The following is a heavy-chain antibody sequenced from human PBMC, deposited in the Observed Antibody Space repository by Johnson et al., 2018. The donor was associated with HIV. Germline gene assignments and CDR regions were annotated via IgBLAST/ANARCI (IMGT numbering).Heavy chain of an antibody. Sequence: QVQLVESGGGVVRPGGSLRLSCAASGFTFDDYGMSWVRQAPGKGLEWVALISYDGSNKYYADSVKGRFTISRDNSKNTLYLQMNSLRAEDTAVFYCARAIVVDDDAFDIWVQGTMVTVSS. V-gene: IGHV3-30*03. D-gene: IGHD3-22*01. J-gene: IGHJ3*02. CDR3: ARAIVVDDDAFDI. CDR2: ISYDGSNK. CDR1: GFTFDDYG.